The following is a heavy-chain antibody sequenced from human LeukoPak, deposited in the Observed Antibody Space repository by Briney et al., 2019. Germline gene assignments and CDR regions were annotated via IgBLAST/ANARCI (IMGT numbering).Heavy chain of an antibody. CDR3: ARGGYYDSSGAFDY. J-gene: IGHJ4*02. D-gene: IGHD3-22*01. Sequence: ASVKVSCKASGYTFTSYGISWVRQAPGQGLGWMGWIGAYNGNTNYAQKLQGRVTMTTDTSTSTAYMELRSLRSDDTAVYYCARGGYYDSSGAFDYWGQGTLVTVSS. V-gene: IGHV1-18*01. CDR1: GYTFTSYG. CDR2: IGAYNGNT.